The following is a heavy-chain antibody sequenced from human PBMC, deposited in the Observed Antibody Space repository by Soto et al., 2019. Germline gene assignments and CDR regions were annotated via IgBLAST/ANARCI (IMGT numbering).Heavy chain of an antibody. D-gene: IGHD2-15*01. CDR2: IYWDDDK. J-gene: IGHJ6*02. CDR1: GFSLSTSGVG. V-gene: IGHV2-5*02. CDR3: AHVLVVVANYGMDV. Sequence: QITLKESGPTLVKPTQTLTLTCTFSGFSLSTSGVGVGWIRQPPGKALEWLALIYWDDDKRYSPSLTSRLTITKDTSKNQVVLIMTNMDPVDTATYYCAHVLVVVANYGMDVWGQGTTVTVSS.